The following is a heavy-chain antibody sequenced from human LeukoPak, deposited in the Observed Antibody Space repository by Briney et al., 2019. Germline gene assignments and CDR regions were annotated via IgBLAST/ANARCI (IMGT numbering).Heavy chain of an antibody. J-gene: IGHJ5*02. CDR3: ARGLERGPKRCWFDP. Sequence: PGGSLRLSCAASGFTFSSYGMSWVRQAPGKGLEWVSYISSSSSTIYYADSVKGRFTISRDNAKNSLYLQMNSLRAEDTAVYYCARGLERGPKRCWFDPWGQGTLVTVSS. CDR2: ISSSSSTI. D-gene: IGHD1-1*01. CDR1: GFTFSSYG. V-gene: IGHV3-48*01.